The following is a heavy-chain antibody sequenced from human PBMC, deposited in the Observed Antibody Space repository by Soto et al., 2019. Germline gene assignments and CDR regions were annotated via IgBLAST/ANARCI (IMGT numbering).Heavy chain of an antibody. V-gene: IGHV3-23*01. CDR2: ISDSGGQT. CDR1: GFTFRNYV. Sequence: GGALRLSCGASGFTFRNYVLTWLRQAPGKGLEWVSCISDSGGQTYYADSVKGRFTISRDNSKNTLYLQMNSLRAEDTAVYYCAKERQTAYWGQGTLVTVSS. J-gene: IGHJ4*02. CDR3: AKERQTAY.